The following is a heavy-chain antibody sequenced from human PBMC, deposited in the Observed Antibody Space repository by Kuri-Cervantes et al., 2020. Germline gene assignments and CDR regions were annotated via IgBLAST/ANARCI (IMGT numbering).Heavy chain of an antibody. CDR2: VSSSSSTI. Sequence: GESLKISCAASGFTFSSYEMNWVRQAPGKGLEWVSYVSSSSSTIYYADSVKGRFTISRDNAKNSLYLQMNSLRDEDTAVYYCARDRRGYDSEYFQHWGQGTLVTVSS. J-gene: IGHJ1*01. CDR3: ARDRRGYDSEYFQH. V-gene: IGHV3-48*02. CDR1: GFTFSSYE. D-gene: IGHD5-12*01.